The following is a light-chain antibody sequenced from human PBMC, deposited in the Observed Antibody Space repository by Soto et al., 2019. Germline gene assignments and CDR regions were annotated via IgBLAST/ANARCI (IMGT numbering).Light chain of an antibody. CDR1: SSNIGSNA. Sequence: QSVLTQPPSASGTHGQRVTISCSGSSSNIGSNAVNWYQQLPGTAPKLLIYSNNHRPSGVPDRFSGSKSGTSASLAISGLQPEDEADYYCAAWDDSLNGWVFGGGTKLTVL. V-gene: IGLV1-44*01. CDR3: AAWDDSLNGWV. J-gene: IGLJ3*02. CDR2: SNN.